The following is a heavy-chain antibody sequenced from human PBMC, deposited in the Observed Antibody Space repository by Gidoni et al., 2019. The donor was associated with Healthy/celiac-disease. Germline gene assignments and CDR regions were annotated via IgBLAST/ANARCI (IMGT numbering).Heavy chain of an antibody. CDR3: ARRVSYGA. CDR1: GFTFSSYA. CDR2: ISYDGSNK. V-gene: IGHV3-30-3*01. D-gene: IGHD2-8*01. Sequence: QVQLVDSGGGVVQPGRPLRLSCAAYGFTFSSYAMHWVRQAPGKGLEWVAVISYDGSNKYYADAVKGRFTISRDNSKNTLYLQMNSLRAEDTAVYYCARRVSYGAWGQGTLVTVSS. J-gene: IGHJ4*02.